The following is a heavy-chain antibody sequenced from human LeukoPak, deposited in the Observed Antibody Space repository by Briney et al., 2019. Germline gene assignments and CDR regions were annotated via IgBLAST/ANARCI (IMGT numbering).Heavy chain of an antibody. CDR3: ARDRYGIRRDYFDY. D-gene: IGHD1-14*01. V-gene: IGHV1-18*01. CDR2: ISPYNGNT. Sequence: ASVKVSCKASGYDFTSVGITWVRRAPGQGLEWMGWISPYNGNTRYAQKFQGRVAMTTDTSTTTAYMELRGLRADDTAAYYCARDRYGIRRDYFDYWGQGILVTVSS. J-gene: IGHJ4*02. CDR1: GYDFTSVG.